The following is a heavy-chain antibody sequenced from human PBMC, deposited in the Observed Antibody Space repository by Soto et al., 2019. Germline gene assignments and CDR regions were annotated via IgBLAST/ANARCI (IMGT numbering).Heavy chain of an antibody. CDR1: GGSVSNKTYY. CDR2: VYYSGTT. Sequence: PSETRTLTCSVSGGSVSNKTYYWSWIRQPPGKRLEWIGYVYYSGTTNYNPSLKSRVTISVDLSKNQFSLRLSSATTADAALYYCARTTAVPNTLRSRYFFDYWGQGTLVTVS. J-gene: IGHJ4*02. D-gene: IGHD4-17*01. V-gene: IGHV4-61*01. CDR3: ARTTAVPNTLRSRYFFDY.